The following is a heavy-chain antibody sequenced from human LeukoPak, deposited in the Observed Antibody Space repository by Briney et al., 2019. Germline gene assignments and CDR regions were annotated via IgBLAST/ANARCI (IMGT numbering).Heavy chain of an antibody. D-gene: IGHD3-10*01. J-gene: IGHJ4*02. V-gene: IGHV1-8*01. Sequence: ASVKVSCKASGYIFSSNDINWVRQAAGQGLEWMGWMNPNSGDTGYTQKFQGRVAMTRSNSITKAYMELRSLRSEDTAGYYCARGPFGSGSFLDYWGQGTLVTVSS. CDR3: ARGPFGSGSFLDY. CDR1: GYIFSSND. CDR2: MNPNSGDT.